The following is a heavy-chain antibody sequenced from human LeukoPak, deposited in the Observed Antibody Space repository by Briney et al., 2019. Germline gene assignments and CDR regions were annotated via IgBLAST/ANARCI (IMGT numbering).Heavy chain of an antibody. D-gene: IGHD3-3*01. V-gene: IGHV3-49*04. Sequence: HPGGSLRLSCTASGFTFGDYAMSWVRQAPGKGLEWVGFIRSKAYGGTTEYAASVKGRFTISRDDSKSIAYLQMNSLKTEDTAVYYCTRSILLEWLLSSPYHFDYWGQGTLVTVSS. CDR1: GFTFGDYA. CDR2: IRSKAYGGTT. CDR3: TRSILLEWLLSSPYHFDY. J-gene: IGHJ4*02.